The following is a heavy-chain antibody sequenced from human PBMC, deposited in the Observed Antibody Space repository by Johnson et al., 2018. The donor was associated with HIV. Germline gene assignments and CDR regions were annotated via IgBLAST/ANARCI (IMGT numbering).Heavy chain of an antibody. J-gene: IGHJ3*02. CDR1: GFTFSSYA. V-gene: IGHV3-30*14. CDR2: ISYDGSNK. CDR3: ARDRGLDAFDI. Sequence: QVQLVESGGGVVQPGRSLRLSCAAYGFTFSSYAMHWVRQAPGKGLEWVAVISYDGSNKYYADYVKGRFTISRDNSKNTVYLQMNSRRVEDTAVYYCARDRGLDAFDIWGQGTMVTVSS. D-gene: IGHD3-10*01.